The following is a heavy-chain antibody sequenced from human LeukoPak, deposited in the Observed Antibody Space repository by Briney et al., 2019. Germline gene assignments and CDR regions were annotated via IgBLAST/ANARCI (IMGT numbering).Heavy chain of an antibody. J-gene: IGHJ4*02. V-gene: IGHV4-59*01. CDR3: ARDLNSSGWVDY. CDR1: GASISSYY. D-gene: IGHD6-19*01. CDR2: IYYSGST. Sequence: PSETLSLTCTVSGASISSYYWSWIRQPPGKGLEWIGYIYYSGSTNYNPSLKSRVTISVDTSKNQFSLKLSSVTAADTAVYYCARDLNSSGWVDYWGQGTLVTVSS.